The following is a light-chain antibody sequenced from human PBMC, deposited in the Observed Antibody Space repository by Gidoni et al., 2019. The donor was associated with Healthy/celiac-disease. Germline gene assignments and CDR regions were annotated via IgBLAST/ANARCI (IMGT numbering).Light chain of an antibody. V-gene: IGKV1-8*01. J-gene: IGKJ4*01. CDR3: QQYYSYPLT. Sequence: AIRMTQSPSSFSASTGDRVTITCRASQGISSYLAWYQQKPGKAPKLLIYAASTLQSGVPSRFSGSGSGTDFTLTISFLQSEDFATYYCQQYYSYPLTFGGGTKVENK. CDR1: QGISSY. CDR2: AAS.